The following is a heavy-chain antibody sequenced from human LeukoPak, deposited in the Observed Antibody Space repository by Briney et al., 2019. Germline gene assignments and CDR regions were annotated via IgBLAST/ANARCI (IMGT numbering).Heavy chain of an antibody. D-gene: IGHD3-9*01. CDR1: GGTFSSYA. J-gene: IGHJ5*02. CDR2: IIPILGIA. V-gene: IGHV1-69*04. Sequence: ASVKVSCKASGGTFSSYAISWVRQAPGQGLEWMGRIIPILGIANYAQKFQGRVTITADKSTSTAYMELSSLRSEDTAVYYCARGDILTGYYGNWFDPWGQGTLVTVPS. CDR3: ARGDILTGYYGNWFDP.